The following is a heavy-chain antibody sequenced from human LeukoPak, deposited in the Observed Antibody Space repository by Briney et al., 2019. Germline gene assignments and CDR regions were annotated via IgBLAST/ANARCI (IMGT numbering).Heavy chain of an antibody. CDR3: ARLYSSDWAIDY. CDR2: IFYSGLT. Sequence: PSETLSLTCTVSGGSISSSPYYWGWIRQPPGKGLEWIGSIFYSGLTYYTPSLKSRVTISVDTSKNQFSLRLSSVTASDTAVYYCARLYSSDWAIDYWGQGTLVTVCS. D-gene: IGHD6-19*01. CDR1: GGSISSSPYY. V-gene: IGHV4-39*01. J-gene: IGHJ4*02.